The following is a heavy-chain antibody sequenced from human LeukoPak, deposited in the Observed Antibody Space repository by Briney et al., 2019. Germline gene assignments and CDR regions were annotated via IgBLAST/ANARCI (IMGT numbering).Heavy chain of an antibody. Sequence: GGSLTLSCAASGFSFSTYWMSWLRQTPEKGLEFVANIDQGGSVRNYMGSLKGRCNISRDNAKKSLYLEINSPRADDTAVYYGARDPESSSFDLWGRGALVTVSS. CDR2: IDQGGSVR. CDR3: ARDPESSSFDL. CDR1: GFSFSTYW. D-gene: IGHD6-19*01. V-gene: IGHV3-7*01. J-gene: IGHJ4*02.